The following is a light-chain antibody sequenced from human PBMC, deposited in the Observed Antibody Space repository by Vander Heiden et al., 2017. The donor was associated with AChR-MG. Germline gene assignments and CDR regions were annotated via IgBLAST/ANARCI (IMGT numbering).Light chain of an antibody. V-gene: IGKV3-11*01. J-gene: IGKJ1*01. CDR2: DAS. Sequence: DIVLTPSPATLSLSPGETATLSCRASQSGSSNLAWYQQKPGQAPRLLNYDASNWATGIPARFRGRGYGTYFTLTITRREPEDLAIEDCPQGCKEPPWTFGQGTKVEIK. CDR1: QSGSSN. CDR3: PQGCKEPPWT.